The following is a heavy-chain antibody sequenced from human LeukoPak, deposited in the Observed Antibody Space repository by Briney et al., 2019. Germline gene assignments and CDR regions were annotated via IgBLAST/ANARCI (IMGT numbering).Heavy chain of an antibody. V-gene: IGHV2-70*04. Sequence: SGPALVKPTQTLTLTCTFSGFSLRTSGMRVSWIRQPPGKALEWLARIDWHDDKFYSTSLKTRLTISKDTSKNQVVLTMTNMDPVDTATYYCARIAWGGDFDYWGQGTLVTVSS. CDR2: IDWHDDK. J-gene: IGHJ4*02. D-gene: IGHD3-16*01. CDR1: GFSLRTSGMR. CDR3: ARIAWGGDFDY.